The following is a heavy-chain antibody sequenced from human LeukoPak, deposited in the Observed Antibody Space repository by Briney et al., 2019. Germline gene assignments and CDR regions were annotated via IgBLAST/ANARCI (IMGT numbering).Heavy chain of an antibody. J-gene: IGHJ4*02. Sequence: GGSLRLSCAASGFTFSSNAMHWVRQAPGKGLEWVAVISYDGSNKYYADSVKGRFTISRDNSKNTLYLQMNSLRAEDTAVYYCARDGASIASYFDYWGQGTLVTVSS. CDR2: ISYDGSNK. CDR3: ARDGASIASYFDY. V-gene: IGHV3-30*01. D-gene: IGHD6-6*01. CDR1: GFTFSSNA.